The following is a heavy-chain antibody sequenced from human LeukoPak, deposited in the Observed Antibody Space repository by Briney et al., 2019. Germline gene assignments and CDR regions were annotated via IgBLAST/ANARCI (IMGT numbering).Heavy chain of an antibody. D-gene: IGHD3-3*01. CDR2: TYYRSKWYN. CDR3: ARAYYDFWSDLRGY. Sequence: SQTLSLTCAISGDSVSSNSAAWNWIRQSPSRGLEWLGRTYYRSKWYNDYAVSVKSRITINPDTSKNQFSLKLSSVTAADTAVYYCARAYYDFWSDLRGYWGQGTLVTVSS. CDR1: GDSVSSNSAA. V-gene: IGHV6-1*01. J-gene: IGHJ4*02.